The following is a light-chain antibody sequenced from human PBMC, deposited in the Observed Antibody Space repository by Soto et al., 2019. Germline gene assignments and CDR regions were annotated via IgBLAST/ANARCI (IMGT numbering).Light chain of an antibody. CDR2: DAS. Sequence: EIVLTQSPATLSVSPGERATLSCRASQRGSSNLAWYQQTPGQAPRLLIYDASTRATGIPARFSGTGSGTEFTRTISILAAEDFAVYYCQHYTHWPRTFGQGTKVEI. V-gene: IGKV3-15*01. J-gene: IGKJ1*01. CDR1: QRGSSN. CDR3: QHYTHWPRT.